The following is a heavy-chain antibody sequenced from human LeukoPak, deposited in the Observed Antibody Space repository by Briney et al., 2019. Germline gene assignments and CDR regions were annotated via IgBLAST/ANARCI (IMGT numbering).Heavy chain of an antibody. CDR3: ARDPILYDRIGVVPTAQPLGYLDL. CDR2: ISYDGSKK. D-gene: IGHD2-2*01. V-gene: IGHV3-30*04. CDR1: EFTFSIYA. Sequence: PGGSLRLSCAASEFTFSIYAIHWGRQAPGKGLEWVAVISYDGSKKYYADSMKGRFTISRDNSKNTLYLQINSLRAEDTAVYYCARDPILYDRIGVVPTAQPLGYLDLWGRGTLVTVSS. J-gene: IGHJ2*01.